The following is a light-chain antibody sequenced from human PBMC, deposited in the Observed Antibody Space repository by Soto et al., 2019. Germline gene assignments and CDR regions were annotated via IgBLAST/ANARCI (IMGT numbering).Light chain of an antibody. V-gene: IGKV1-5*01. CDR1: GSIHRW. Sequence: IQTAQSPSLLSSSVGGNLTIPCLASGSIHRWLAWYQQKPGQAARMLIYDGSSLKSGVPPRFISSGSGTELNLPIVNWQPDEFSTFFCRQYNSYSWTFGQGTKVDNK. CDR2: DGS. J-gene: IGKJ1*01. CDR3: RQYNSYSWT.